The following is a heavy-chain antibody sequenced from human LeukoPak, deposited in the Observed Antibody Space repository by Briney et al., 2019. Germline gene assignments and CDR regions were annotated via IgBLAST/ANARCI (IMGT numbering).Heavy chain of an antibody. D-gene: IGHD3-9*01. V-gene: IGHV3-74*01. CDR3: ARAYNGYYKQPDY. CDR2: INSDGSST. J-gene: IGHJ4*02. Sequence: PGGSLRLSCAASGFTFSSYWMHWVRQAPGKGLVWVSRINSDGSSTSYADSVKGRFTISRDNAKSTLYLQMNSLRAEDTAVYYCARAYNGYYKQPDYWGQGTLVTVSS. CDR1: GFTFSSYW.